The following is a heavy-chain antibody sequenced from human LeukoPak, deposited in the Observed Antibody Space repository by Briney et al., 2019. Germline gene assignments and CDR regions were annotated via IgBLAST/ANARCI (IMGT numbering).Heavy chain of an antibody. Sequence: PGRSLRLSCAASGFTFSSYAMHWVRQAPGKGLEWVAVISYDGSNKYYADSVKGRFTISRDSSKNTLYLQMNSLRAEDTAVYYCARDGVGATLYYYYMDVWGKGTTVTVSS. J-gene: IGHJ6*03. D-gene: IGHD1-26*01. CDR2: ISYDGSNK. CDR1: GFTFSSYA. CDR3: ARDGVGATLYYYYMDV. V-gene: IGHV3-30-3*01.